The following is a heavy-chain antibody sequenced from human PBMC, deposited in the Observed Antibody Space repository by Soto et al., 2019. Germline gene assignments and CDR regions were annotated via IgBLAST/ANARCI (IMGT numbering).Heavy chain of an antibody. Sequence: KPSETLSLTCTVSGGSISSYYWSWIRQPPGKGLEWIGYTYYSGSTNYNPSLKSRVTISVDTSKNQFSLKLRSVTAADTAEYYCARGLYGYCDYWGQGTLVTVSS. CDR2: TYYSGST. J-gene: IGHJ4*02. CDR3: ARGLYGYCDY. V-gene: IGHV4-59*01. D-gene: IGHD2-8*01. CDR1: GGSISSYY.